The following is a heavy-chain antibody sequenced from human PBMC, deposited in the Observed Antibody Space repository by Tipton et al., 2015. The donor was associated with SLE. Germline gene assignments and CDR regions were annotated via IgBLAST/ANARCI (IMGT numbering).Heavy chain of an antibody. CDR3: AGAQLGAWRFDN. CDR2: IFHSGST. CDR1: GYSISSGYY. Sequence: TLSLTCTVSGYSISSGYYWGWIRQPPGKGLEWIASIFHSGSTYFNPSLKSRVTISMDRSENHFSLRLSSVTAADTAVFYCAGAQLGAWRFDNWGQGTLVTVSS. D-gene: IGHD7-27*01. V-gene: IGHV4-38-2*02. J-gene: IGHJ4*02.